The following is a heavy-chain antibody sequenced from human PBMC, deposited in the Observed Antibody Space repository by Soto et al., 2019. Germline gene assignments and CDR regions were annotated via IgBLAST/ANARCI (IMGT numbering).Heavy chain of an antibody. D-gene: IGHD1-1*01. V-gene: IGHV1-18*01. CDR2: ISAHNGNT. CDR1: GYAFTTYG. Sequence: QVHLVQSGAEVKKPGASVKVSCQASGYAFTTYGITWVRQAPGQGLEWMGWISAHNGNTNYAQKRQGRVTVTRNTSTSTAHMELTGRTSGGTAVYYCARGRYGYYWGQGALVTVSS. CDR3: ARGRYGYY. J-gene: IGHJ4*02.